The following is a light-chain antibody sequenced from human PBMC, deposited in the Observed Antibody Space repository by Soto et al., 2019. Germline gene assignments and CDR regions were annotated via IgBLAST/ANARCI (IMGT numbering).Light chain of an antibody. Sequence: EIVLTHSPVSVSLSPGEAATRSCRASQSISSSFLAWYQQKPGQAPRLLIYGASSRATGIPDRFSGSGSGTDFTLTISRLEPEDFAVYYCQQYNKWPRTFGQGTKVDIK. CDR2: GAS. CDR1: QSISSSF. V-gene: IGKV3-20*01. CDR3: QQYNKWPRT. J-gene: IGKJ1*01.